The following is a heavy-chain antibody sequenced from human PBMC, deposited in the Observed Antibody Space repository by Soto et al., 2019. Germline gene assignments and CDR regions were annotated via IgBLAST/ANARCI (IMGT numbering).Heavy chain of an antibody. CDR2: INHTGGT. D-gene: IGHD3-3*01. Sequence: PGTLSLTCAVYGGSVNGYYWNWIRQPPGKGLEWIGEINHTGGTHYNPSLTRRVTMSVDTSKNQFSLRLSSVNAADTAIYYCATRITVFGLLIPPFDPWGQGTQCTV. V-gene: IGHV4-34*01. CDR1: GGSVNGYY. J-gene: IGHJ5*02. CDR3: ATRITVFGLLIPPFDP.